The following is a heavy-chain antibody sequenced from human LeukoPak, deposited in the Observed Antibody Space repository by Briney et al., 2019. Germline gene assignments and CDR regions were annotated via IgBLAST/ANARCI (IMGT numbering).Heavy chain of an antibody. D-gene: IGHD3-10*01. J-gene: IGHJ5*02. Sequence: GGSLRLSCAASGFTFSNYAMTWVRQTPGKGLEWVSIVTGSGISTYHVDSVKGRFTISRDNSKNTLYLQMSSLRAEDTAVYYCAKGGHGSGSYYRNNWFDPWGQGTLVTVSS. V-gene: IGHV3-23*01. CDR3: AKGGHGSGSYYRNNWFDP. CDR1: GFTFSNYA. CDR2: VTGSGIST.